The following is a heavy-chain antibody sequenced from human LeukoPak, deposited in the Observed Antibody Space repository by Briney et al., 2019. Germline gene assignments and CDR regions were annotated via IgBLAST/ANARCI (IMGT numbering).Heavy chain of an antibody. D-gene: IGHD7-27*01. Sequence: GRSLRLSCAASGFTFSSYAMHWVRQAPGKGLEWVAVISYDGSNKYYADSVKGRFTISRDNSKNTLYLQMNSLRAEDTAVYYCAKDIGRNWGFLYYYYGMDVWGQGTTVTVSS. J-gene: IGHJ6*02. CDR1: GFTFSSYA. CDR3: AKDIGRNWGFLYYYYGMDV. CDR2: ISYDGSNK. V-gene: IGHV3-30-3*01.